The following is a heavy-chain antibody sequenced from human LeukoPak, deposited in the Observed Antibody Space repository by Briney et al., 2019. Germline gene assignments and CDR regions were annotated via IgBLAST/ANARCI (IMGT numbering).Heavy chain of an antibody. CDR1: GYSFTSYW. Sequence: GESLKISCKGSGYSFTSYWIGWVRQMPGKGLEWLGIIYPGDSDTRYSPFFRGQVTISADKSITTAYLQWSSLKASDTAMFYCARSGYCGGDGYSGDAFDIWGQGTMVTVSS. CDR2: IYPGDSDT. D-gene: IGHD2-21*02. V-gene: IGHV5-51*01. J-gene: IGHJ3*02. CDR3: ARSGYCGGDGYSGDAFDI.